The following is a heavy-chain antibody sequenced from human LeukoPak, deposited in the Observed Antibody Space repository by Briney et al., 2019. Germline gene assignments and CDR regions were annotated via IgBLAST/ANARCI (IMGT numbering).Heavy chain of an antibody. J-gene: IGHJ3*02. V-gene: IGHV1-2*02. D-gene: IGHD5-24*01. Sequence: GASVKVSCKASGYTFTDYYIHWVRQAPGQGLEWMAWMNPNSGGTSYAQKFQGRVTMTRDTSISTAYMELSSLRSEDTAVYYCARVRDGYNDAYDIWGQGTMITVPS. CDR1: GYTFTDYY. CDR2: MNPNSGGT. CDR3: ARVRDGYNDAYDI.